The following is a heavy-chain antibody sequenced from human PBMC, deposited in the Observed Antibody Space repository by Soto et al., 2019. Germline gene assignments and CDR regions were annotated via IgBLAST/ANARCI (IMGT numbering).Heavy chain of an antibody. CDR2: INPNSGGT. Sequence: QVQLVQSGAEVKKPGASVKVSCKASGYTFTGYYMHWVRQAPGQGLEWMGWINPNSGGTNYAQKFQGWVTMTRDTSISXXYXEXXRLRSDDTAVYYCARDRRVPAAKGPNYYYYYGMDVWGQGTTVTVSS. CDR1: GYTFTGYY. D-gene: IGHD2-2*01. J-gene: IGHJ6*02. CDR3: ARDRRVPAAKGPNYYYYYGMDV. V-gene: IGHV1-2*04.